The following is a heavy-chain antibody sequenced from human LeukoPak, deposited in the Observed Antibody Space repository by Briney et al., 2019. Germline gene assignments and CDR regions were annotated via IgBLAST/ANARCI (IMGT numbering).Heavy chain of an antibody. CDR2: IKEDGSEK. V-gene: IGHV3-7*01. J-gene: IGHJ4*02. Sequence: PGGSLRLSCAASGFTFSSYWMSRVRQAPGKGLEWVGNIKEDGSEKYYVDYVKGRFIISRDNAKTSLYLQMNSLRAEDTAVYYCASGRGSRPDYFDYWGQGTLVTVSS. CDR3: ASGRGSRPDYFDY. CDR1: GFTFSSYW. D-gene: IGHD1-26*01.